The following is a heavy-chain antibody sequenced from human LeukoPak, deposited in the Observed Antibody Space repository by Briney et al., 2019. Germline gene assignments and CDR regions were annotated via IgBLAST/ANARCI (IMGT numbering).Heavy chain of an antibody. D-gene: IGHD2-15*01. CDR2: IKSKTDGGTT. CDR3: TTDPADSKYYYYYGMDV. V-gene: IGHV3-15*01. CDR1: GFTFSNAW. Sequence: GGSLRLSCAASGFTFSNAWMSWVRQAPGKGLEWVGLIKSKTDGGTTDYAAPVKGRFTISRDDSKNTLYLQMNSLKTEDTAVYYCTTDPADSKYYYYYGMDVWGQGTTVTVSS. J-gene: IGHJ6*02.